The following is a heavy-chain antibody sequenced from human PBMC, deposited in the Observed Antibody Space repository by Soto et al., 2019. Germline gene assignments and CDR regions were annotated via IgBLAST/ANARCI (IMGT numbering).Heavy chain of an antibody. CDR2: INSDGSST. CDR3: ARVITFGGVIVLRYYYGMDV. D-gene: IGHD3-16*02. Sequence: PGGSLRLSCAASGFTFSSYWMHWVRQAPGKGLVWVSRINSDGSSTSYADSVKGRFTISRDNAKNTLYLQMNSLRAEDTAVYYCARVITFGGVIVLRYYYGMDVWGQGTTVTVSS. V-gene: IGHV3-74*01. CDR1: GFTFSSYW. J-gene: IGHJ6*02.